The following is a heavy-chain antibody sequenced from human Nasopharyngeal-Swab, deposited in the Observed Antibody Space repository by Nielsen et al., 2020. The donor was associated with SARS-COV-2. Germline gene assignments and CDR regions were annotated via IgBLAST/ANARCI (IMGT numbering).Heavy chain of an antibody. Sequence: ASVKVSCKASGYTFTSYHMHWVRQAPGQGLKWMGIITPSGGSTNYAQKFQGRVTMTSDTSTSTVYMYLSSLRSEDTAVYYCARDGPGGWFLDYWGQGTLVTVSS. CDR1: GYTFTSYH. CDR3: ARDGPGGWFLDY. J-gene: IGHJ4*02. D-gene: IGHD6-19*01. CDR2: ITPSGGST. V-gene: IGHV1-46*01.